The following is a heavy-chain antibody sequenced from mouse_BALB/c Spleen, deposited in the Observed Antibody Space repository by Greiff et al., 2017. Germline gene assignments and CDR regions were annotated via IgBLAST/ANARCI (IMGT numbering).Heavy chain of an antibody. Sequence: EVKLMESGGGLVQPGGSLKLSCAASGFTFSSYTMSWVRQTPEKRLEWVAYISNGGGSTYYPDTVKGRFTISRDNAKNTLYLQMSSLKSEDTAMYYCARHGSRYFDVWGAGTTVTVSS. D-gene: IGHD1-1*01. CDR3: ARHGSRYFDV. CDR1: GFTFSSYT. J-gene: IGHJ1*01. V-gene: IGHV5-12-2*01. CDR2: ISNGGGST.